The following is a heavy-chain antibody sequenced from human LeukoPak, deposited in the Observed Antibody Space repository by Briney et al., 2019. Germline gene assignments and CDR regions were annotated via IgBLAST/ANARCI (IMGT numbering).Heavy chain of an antibody. Sequence: GGSLRLSCAASGFTFISYAMSWVRQAPGKGLEWVSGISGSGASTYYADSLKGRFTTSKDNSREVLYLQMNSLRAEDTAVYYCAKEGYCSGGSCYAFDYWGQGTLVTVSS. D-gene: IGHD2-15*01. CDR2: ISGSGAST. V-gene: IGHV3-23*01. J-gene: IGHJ4*02. CDR1: GFTFISYA. CDR3: AKEGYCSGGSCYAFDY.